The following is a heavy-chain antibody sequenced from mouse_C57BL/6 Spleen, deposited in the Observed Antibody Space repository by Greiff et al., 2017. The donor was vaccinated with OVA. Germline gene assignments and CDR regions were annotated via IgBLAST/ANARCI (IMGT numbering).Heavy chain of an antibody. D-gene: IGHD1-1*01. Sequence: QVQLQQPGPELVKPGASVKLSCKASGYTFTSYWMHLVKQRPGQGLEWIGNINPSNGGTNYNEKFKSKATLTVDKSSSTAYMQLSSLTSEDSAVYYCAREGLLPPYYSYFDYWGQGTTLTVSS. CDR3: AREGLLPPYYSYFDY. CDR2: INPSNGGT. V-gene: IGHV1-53*01. J-gene: IGHJ2*01. CDR1: GYTFTSYW.